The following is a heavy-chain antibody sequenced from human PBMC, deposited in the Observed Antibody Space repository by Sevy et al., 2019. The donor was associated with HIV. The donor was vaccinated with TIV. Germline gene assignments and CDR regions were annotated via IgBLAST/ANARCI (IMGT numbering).Heavy chain of an antibody. CDR1: GFTVSTNY. J-gene: IGHJ1*01. D-gene: IGHD2-2*01. CDR3: ASPGYCSGTSCYAYFQH. V-gene: IGHV3-53*01. CDR2: IYYSGST. Sequence: GGSLRLSCAASGFTVSTNYMNWVRQAPGKGLEWVSVIYYSGSTYYADSVKGRFTISTDSSKNTLFLQMNSLRGEDTAVYYCASPGYCSGTSCYAYFQHWGQGTLVTVSS.